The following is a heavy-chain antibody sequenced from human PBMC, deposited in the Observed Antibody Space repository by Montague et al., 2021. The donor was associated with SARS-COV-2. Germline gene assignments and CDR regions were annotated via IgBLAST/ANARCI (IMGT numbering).Heavy chain of an antibody. CDR2: GDYSGST. V-gene: IGHV4-39*01. J-gene: IGHJ5*02. Sequence: SETLSLTCTVSGGSIITSNYYWGWLRQPPGKGLEWIGSGDYSGSTSYNPSLTSRVTISVDTSKNQFPLKLSSVTAADTAVYYCARHVGRGLCAMDWFDHWGQGTLVTVSS. D-gene: IGHD2-2*01. CDR3: ARHVGRGLCAMDWFDH. CDR1: GGSIITSNYY.